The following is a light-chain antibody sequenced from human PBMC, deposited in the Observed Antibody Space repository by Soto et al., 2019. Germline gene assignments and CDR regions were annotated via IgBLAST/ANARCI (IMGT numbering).Light chain of an antibody. CDR3: QQYNSYSRT. Sequence: DIQMTQSPSSLSASVGDRVTITCRASRYIRTAVSWYQHRPGQAPKVLICVASSLQSGVPSRFSGSGYGTDFTLTIDRLQPDDFATYYCQQYNSYSRTSGQGTKVDI. CDR2: VAS. V-gene: IGKV1-17*01. CDR1: RYIRTA. J-gene: IGKJ1*01.